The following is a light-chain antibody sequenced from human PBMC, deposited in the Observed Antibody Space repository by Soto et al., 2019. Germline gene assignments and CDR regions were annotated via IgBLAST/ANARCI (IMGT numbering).Light chain of an antibody. Sequence: QSALTQPASVSGSPRQSITISCTGTSSDVGGYDYVSWYQQHPGKAPKLIIYEVSHRPSGISHRFSGSKSGNTASLTISGLQADDEADYYCSSYTGSGTVFGGGTKVTVL. J-gene: IGLJ2*01. V-gene: IGLV2-14*01. CDR2: EVS. CDR1: SSDVGGYDY. CDR3: SSYTGSGTV.